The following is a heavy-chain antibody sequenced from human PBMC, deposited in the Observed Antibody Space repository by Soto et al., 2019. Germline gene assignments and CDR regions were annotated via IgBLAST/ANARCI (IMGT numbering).Heavy chain of an antibody. CDR3: AREENCSDGICYSEYFQR. J-gene: IGHJ1*01. Sequence: QVQLVQSGAEVKKPGASVKVSCKASGYIFTAYSMHWVRQAPGQGLEWMGVVNPSGGSTNYVQKFQGRITMTRDTSTSTVYMVLSSLTSEDTAVYYCAREENCSDGICYSEYFQRWGQGTLVTVSS. D-gene: IGHD2-15*01. V-gene: IGHV1-46*01. CDR2: VNPSGGST. CDR1: GYIFTAYS.